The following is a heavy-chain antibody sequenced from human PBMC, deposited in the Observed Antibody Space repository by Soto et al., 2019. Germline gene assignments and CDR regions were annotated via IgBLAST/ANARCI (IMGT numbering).Heavy chain of an antibody. CDR2: ISFDGNNK. V-gene: IGHV3-30*19. J-gene: IGHJ3*01. CDR3: VKGDLDTAVVNSPDAFDF. D-gene: IGHD5-18*01. CDR1: GFILNDYG. Sequence: GGSLRLSCYASGFILNDYGMHWVRQAPGKGLDWVAVISFDGNNKYYAQSVKGRFTISRDNSKNTLFLHMDSLRREDTAVYHCVKGDLDTAVVNSPDAFDFWGQGTMVTVSS.